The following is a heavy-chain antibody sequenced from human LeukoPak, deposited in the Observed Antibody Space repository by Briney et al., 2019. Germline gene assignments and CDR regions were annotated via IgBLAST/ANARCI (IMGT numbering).Heavy chain of an antibody. CDR2: MNPRSGTR. CDR3: AKGLRSDF. CDR1: GYIFNNYD. J-gene: IGHJ4*02. V-gene: IGHV1-8*01. D-gene: IGHD3-16*02. Sequence: GASVKVSCKASGYIFNNYDVNWVRQAPGQGLEWMGWMNPRSGTRVYAQKFQGRVTMSSDSSINTAYMELTSLTSGDTAVYYCAKGLRSDFWGQGTLVTVSS.